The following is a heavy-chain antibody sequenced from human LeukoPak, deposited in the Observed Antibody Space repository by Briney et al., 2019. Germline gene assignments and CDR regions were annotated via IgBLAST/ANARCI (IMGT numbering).Heavy chain of an antibody. CDR1: GGSFSGYY. V-gene: IGHV4-34*01. J-gene: IGHJ4*02. CDR3: ARGPTVLRYFDWLPQH. CDR2: INHSGST. D-gene: IGHD3-9*01. Sequence: SETLSLTCAVYGGSFSGYYWSWIRQPPGKGLEGIGEINHSGSTNYNPSLKSRVTISVDTSKNQFSLKLSSVTAADTAVYYCARGPTVLRYFDWLPQHWGQGTLVTVSS.